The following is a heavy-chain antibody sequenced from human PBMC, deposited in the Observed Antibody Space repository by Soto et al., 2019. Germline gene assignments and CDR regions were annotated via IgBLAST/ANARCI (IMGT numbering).Heavy chain of an antibody. D-gene: IGHD2-8*01. V-gene: IGHV3-30-3*01. J-gene: IGHJ4*02. CDR2: TSYDGSNK. Sequence: QVQLVESGGGVVQPGRSLRLSCAGSGFTFSHYALSWVRQAPGKGLEWVAATSYDGSNKYYADSVKGRFIISRDNSKNTLVLQMNTLRAEDTAVYYCAGVYYGGNSVNNYWGQGTPVTVSS. CDR3: AGVYYGGNSVNNY. CDR1: GFTFSHYA.